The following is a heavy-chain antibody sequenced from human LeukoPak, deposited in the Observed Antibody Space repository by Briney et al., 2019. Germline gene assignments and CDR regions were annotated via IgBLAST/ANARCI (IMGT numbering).Heavy chain of an antibody. CDR1: GGTISSYY. CDR3: ARVTGYRIEDYFDY. V-gene: IGHV4-59*01. CDR2: IYYSGST. Sequence: PSETLSLTCTVSGGTISSYYWSWIRQPPGKGLEWIGYIYYSGSTNYNPSLKSRVTISVETSKNEFSLKLRSVTAADTAVYYCARVTGYRIEDYFDYWGQGTLVTVSS. J-gene: IGHJ4*02. D-gene: IGHD6-13*01.